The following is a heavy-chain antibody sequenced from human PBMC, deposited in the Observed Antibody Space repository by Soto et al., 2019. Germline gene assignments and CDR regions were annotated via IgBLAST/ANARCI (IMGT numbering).Heavy chain of an antibody. CDR1: GFTFISYW. D-gene: IGHD3-10*01. J-gene: IGHJ4*02. CDR3: TRDIGGKGAY. Sequence: PWGSLRLSYAASGFTFISYWMHWVRQVPGKGLLWVSRIDEYGSTINYADSVKGRFTISRDNARNTLYLEMNSLRAEDTALYYCTRDIGGKGAYWGPGTLVTVSS. V-gene: IGHV3-74*01. CDR2: IDEYGSTI.